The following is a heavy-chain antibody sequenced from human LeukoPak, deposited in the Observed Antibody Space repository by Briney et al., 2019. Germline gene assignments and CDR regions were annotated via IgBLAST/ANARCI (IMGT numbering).Heavy chain of an antibody. D-gene: IGHD6-13*01. V-gene: IGHV1-69*04. CDR1: GGTFSSYA. CDR3: ARARNIAAAGSFDY. J-gene: IGHJ4*02. Sequence: VASVTVSCKASGGTFSSYAISWVRQAPGQGLEWMGRIIPILGIANYAQKFQGRVTITADKSTSTAYMELSSLRSEDTAVYYCARARNIAAAGSFDYWGQGTLVTASS. CDR2: IIPILGIA.